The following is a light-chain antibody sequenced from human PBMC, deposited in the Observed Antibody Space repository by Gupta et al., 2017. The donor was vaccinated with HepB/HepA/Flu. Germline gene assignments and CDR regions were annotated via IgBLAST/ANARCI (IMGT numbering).Light chain of an antibody. J-gene: IGKJ2*04. CDR3: QQRSNWPLMCS. CDR2: DAS. V-gene: IGKV3-11*01. CDR1: QSVSSY. Sequence: EIVLTQSPATLSLYPGERATLSCRASQSVSSYLAWYQQQPGQAPRPLIYDASKRATGIPARFSGSGCGTDFTFTISSLEPEDFAVYYCQQRSNWPLMCSFGQGTKLEIK.